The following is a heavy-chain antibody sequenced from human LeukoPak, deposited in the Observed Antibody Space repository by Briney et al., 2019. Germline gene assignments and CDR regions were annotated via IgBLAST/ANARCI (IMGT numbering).Heavy chain of an antibody. V-gene: IGHV4-39*07. J-gene: IGHJ4*02. CDR1: GGSISSSSYY. D-gene: IGHD6-19*01. Sequence: SETLSLTCTVSGGSISSSSYYWGWIRQPPGKGLEWMGSINYSGSTYHNPSLKSRVTISVDTSKNQFSLKLYSVTAADTAVYYCARAGSSGWTQFDYWGQGTLVTVSS. CDR3: ARAGSSGWTQFDY. CDR2: INYSGST.